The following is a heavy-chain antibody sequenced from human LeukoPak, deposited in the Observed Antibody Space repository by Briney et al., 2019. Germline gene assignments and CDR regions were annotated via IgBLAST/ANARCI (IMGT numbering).Heavy chain of an antibody. CDR2: ISGSGGST. D-gene: IGHD3-10*01. J-gene: IGHJ4*02. V-gene: IGHV3-23*01. CDR3: AKDLERGGSGRPLDY. CDR1: GFTFSSYA. Sequence: GGSLRLSCAASGFTFSSYAMSWARQAPGKGLEWVSAISGSGGSTYYADSVKGRFTISRDNSKNTLYLQMNSLRAEDTAVYYCAKDLERGGSGRPLDYWGQGTLVTVSS.